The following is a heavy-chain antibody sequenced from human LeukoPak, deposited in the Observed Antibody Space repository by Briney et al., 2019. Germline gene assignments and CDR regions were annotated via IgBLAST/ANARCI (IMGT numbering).Heavy chain of an antibody. CDR2: ISWNSGSI. CDR1: GFTFDDYA. V-gene: IGHV3-9*01. CDR3: ARGGHYYGSGSSDAFDI. D-gene: IGHD3-10*01. Sequence: GGSLRLSCAASGFTFDDYAMHWVRQAPGKGLEWVSGISWNSGSIGYADSVKGRFTISRDNAKNSLYLQMNSLRAEDTAVYYCARGGHYYGSGSSDAFDIWGQGTMVTVSS. J-gene: IGHJ3*02.